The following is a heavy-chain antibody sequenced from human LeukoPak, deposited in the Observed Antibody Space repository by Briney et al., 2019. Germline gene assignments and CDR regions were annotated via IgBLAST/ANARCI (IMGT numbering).Heavy chain of an antibody. D-gene: IGHD5-18*01. V-gene: IGHV1-2*02. CDR3: ARGGGRNTTMVWAFDY. J-gene: IGHJ4*02. CDR2: INPNSGGT. Sequence: ASVTVSCKASGYTFTGYYMHWVRQAPGQGLEWMGWINPNSGGTNYAQKFQGRVTMTRDTSISTAYMELSRLRSDDTAVYYCARGGGRNTTMVWAFDYWGQGTLVTVSS. CDR1: GYTFTGYY.